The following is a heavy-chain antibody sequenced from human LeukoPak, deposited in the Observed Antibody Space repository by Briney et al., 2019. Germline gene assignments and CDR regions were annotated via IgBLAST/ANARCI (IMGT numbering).Heavy chain of an antibody. Sequence: SETLSLTCTVPGGSIASNYWSWIRQPPGKGLEWIAYVLDSVRTKDNPSLQSRLTLSADTSKNQFSLRLSSVTAADTAVYYCATLKRGSIYGYFDFWGQGIKVTVSS. CDR3: ATLKRGSIYGYFDF. V-gene: IGHV4-59*01. J-gene: IGHJ4*02. CDR2: VLDSVRT. D-gene: IGHD5-18*01. CDR1: GGSIASNY.